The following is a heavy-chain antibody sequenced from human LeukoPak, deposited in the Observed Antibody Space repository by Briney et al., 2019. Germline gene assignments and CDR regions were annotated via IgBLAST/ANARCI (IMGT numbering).Heavy chain of an antibody. Sequence: SETLSLTCTVSGGSISSYYWSWIRQSPGKGLEWIGYIYYSGSTNYNPSLKSRVTISVDTSKNQFSLKLSSVTAADTAVYYCARLRPVYDILTGAFDIWGQGTMVTVSS. D-gene: IGHD3-9*01. CDR3: ARLRPVYDILTGAFDI. V-gene: IGHV4-59*01. CDR2: IYYSGST. J-gene: IGHJ3*02. CDR1: GGSISSYY.